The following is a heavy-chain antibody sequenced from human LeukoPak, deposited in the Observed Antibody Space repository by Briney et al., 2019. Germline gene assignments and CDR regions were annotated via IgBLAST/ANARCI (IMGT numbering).Heavy chain of an antibody. D-gene: IGHD3-16*01. V-gene: IGHV4-59*01. Sequence: SETLSLTCTVSGGSISSYYWSWIRQPPGKGLEWIGEINYSGSTHYNPSLKSRVTISVDTSKNQFTLNLSSVTAADTAVYYCARGRYGWLPFDYWGQGTLVTVSS. J-gene: IGHJ4*02. CDR2: INYSGST. CDR3: ARGRYGWLPFDY. CDR1: GGSISSYY.